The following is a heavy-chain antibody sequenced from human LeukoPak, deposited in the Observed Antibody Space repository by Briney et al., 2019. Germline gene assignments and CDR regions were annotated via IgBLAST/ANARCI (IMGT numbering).Heavy chain of an antibody. CDR1: GYTFTGYY. J-gene: IGHJ4*02. Sequence: GASVKVSCKASGYTFTGYYMHWVRQAPGQGLEWMGWINPNSGGTNYAQKFQGRVTMTRDTSISTAYMELSRLRSDDTAVYYCARFPQEYDFWSGPDYWGKGTLVTVSS. CDR3: ARFPQEYDFWSGPDY. CDR2: INPNSGGT. D-gene: IGHD3-3*01. V-gene: IGHV1-2*02.